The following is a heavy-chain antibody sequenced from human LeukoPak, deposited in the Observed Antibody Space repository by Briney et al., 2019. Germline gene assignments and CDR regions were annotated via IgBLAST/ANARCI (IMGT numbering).Heavy chain of an antibody. CDR3: ARQLTGAPIDH. V-gene: IGHV3-21*01. D-gene: IGHD3-9*01. Sequence: AGSLRLSCVASGFTFSNYNMNWVRRAPGKGLEWVSSISGSSDFIYYADSMKGRFNISRDNAKNSLFLDINSLRVEDTAVYYCARQLTGAPIDHWGQGVLVTVSS. J-gene: IGHJ5*02. CDR2: ISGSSDFI. CDR1: GFTFSNYN.